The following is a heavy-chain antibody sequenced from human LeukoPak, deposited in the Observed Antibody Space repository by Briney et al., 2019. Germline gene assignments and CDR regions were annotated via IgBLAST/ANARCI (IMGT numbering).Heavy chain of an antibody. CDR3: ERALGVIQLSSIHPVDY. CDR1: GYTFTVYY. CDR2: INPNSGGT. J-gene: IGHJ4*02. Sequence: ASGTVSFTASGYTFTVYYMHWERQAPGQGLEWMGWINPNSGGTNYSQKVQGRGTMTRDTANSKDYMELSRQRWGDTDGYYCERALGVIQLSSIHPVDYRGERALGTVSS. V-gene: IGHV1-2*02. D-gene: IGHD5-18*01.